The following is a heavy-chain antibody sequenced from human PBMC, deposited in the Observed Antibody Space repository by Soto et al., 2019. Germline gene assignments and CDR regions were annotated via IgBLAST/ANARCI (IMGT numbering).Heavy chain of an antibody. Sequence: LRLSCAGSGFFFQNYAMHWVRLAPGKGLEWVAYIFYDGSNDNYADSVKGRFTVSRDNSEGMMYLQMNNLRVEDPGVYFCARATTMTIARIFGMDVCDLGLTVTASS. D-gene: IGHD3-3*01. CDR3: ARATTMTIARIFGMDV. CDR2: IFYDGSND. CDR1: GFFFQNYA. V-gene: IGHV3-33*01. J-gene: IGHJ6*02.